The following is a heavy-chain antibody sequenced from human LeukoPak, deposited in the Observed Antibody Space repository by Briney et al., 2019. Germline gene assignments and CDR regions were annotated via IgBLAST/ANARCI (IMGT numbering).Heavy chain of an antibody. D-gene: IGHD2-2*01. CDR2: IKQDGSEK. CDR3: ARRSFVVVPAAQTYYYYYMDV. CDR1: GFTFSSYW. J-gene: IGHJ6*03. V-gene: IGHV3-7*01. Sequence: GGSLRLSCAASGFTFSSYWMSWVRQAPGKGLEWVANIKQDGSEKYYVDSVKGRFTISRDNAKNSLYLQMNSLRAEDTAVYYCARRSFVVVPAAQTYYYYYMDVWGKGTTVTVSS.